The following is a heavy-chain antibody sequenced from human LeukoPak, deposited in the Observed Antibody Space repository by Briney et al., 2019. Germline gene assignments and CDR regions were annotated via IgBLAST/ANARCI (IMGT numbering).Heavy chain of an antibody. J-gene: IGHJ6*03. CDR2: ITSSGTYI. D-gene: IGHD1-26*01. Sequence: PGGSLRLSCAASGFTFNNYNMNWVRQAPGKALEWVSSITSSGTYIFYADSVKGRFTISRDNAKNSLYPQMNSLGPEDTAVYYCARDPYSGNYGNYYYYYMDVWGKGATVTISS. V-gene: IGHV3-21*01. CDR3: ARDPYSGNYGNYYYYYMDV. CDR1: GFTFNNYN.